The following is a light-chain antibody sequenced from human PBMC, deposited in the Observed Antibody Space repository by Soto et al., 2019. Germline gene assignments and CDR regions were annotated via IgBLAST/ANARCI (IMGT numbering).Light chain of an antibody. J-gene: IGLJ1*01. CDR3: SSYTSSSTL. CDR1: RCGVGRYNY. Sequence: QSALIQPASVSGSPGQSITVCCTATRCGVGRYNYVPRNQQHPGKAPNLMIYEVSDRPSGISSRFAGSKSGNTASLPISGLQTEDEAAYYCSSYTSSSTLFGTGTKVTVL. CDR2: EVS. V-gene: IGLV2-14*01.